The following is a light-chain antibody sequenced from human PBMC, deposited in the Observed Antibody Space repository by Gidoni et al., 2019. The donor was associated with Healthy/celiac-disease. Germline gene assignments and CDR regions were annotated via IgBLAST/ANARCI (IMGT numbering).Light chain of an antibody. V-gene: IGKV3-15*01. CDR2: GTS. CDR3: QQYNNWPPLT. Sequence: IVMTQSPATLSLSPGERATLSCRASQSVSSNLAWYQQKPGQAPRLLIYGTSSRATGIPARFRGSGSGTEFTLTISSLQSEDFAVYYCQQYNNWPPLTFGGGTKVEIK. CDR1: QSVSSN. J-gene: IGKJ4*01.